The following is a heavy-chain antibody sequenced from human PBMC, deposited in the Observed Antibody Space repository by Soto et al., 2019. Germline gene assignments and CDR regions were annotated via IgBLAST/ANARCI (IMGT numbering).Heavy chain of an antibody. CDR3: ARYPPSKGWFDP. D-gene: IGHD3-3*02. J-gene: IGHJ5*02. CDR2: IYPTGST. Sequence: QVQLQESGPGLVKPSETLSLTCTVSSGTINSYYWSWIRQPAGKGLEWIGRIYPTGSTNYNPSLKSRVTMSLDTSENQFSLKLSSVTAADTAVYYCARYPPSKGWFDPWGQGTLVTVSS. CDR1: SGTINSYY. V-gene: IGHV4-4*07.